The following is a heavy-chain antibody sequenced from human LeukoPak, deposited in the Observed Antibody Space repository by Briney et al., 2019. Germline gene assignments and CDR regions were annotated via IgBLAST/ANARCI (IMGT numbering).Heavy chain of an antibody. Sequence: GASVKVSCKASGYTFTGYYMHWVRQAPGQGLEWMGRINPNSGGTNYAQKFQGRVSMTRDTSISTAYMELSRLRSDDTAVYYCARGTYDSSGYYYYFDYWGQGTLVTVSS. CDR3: ARGTYDSSGYYYYFDY. J-gene: IGHJ4*02. V-gene: IGHV1-2*06. CDR2: INPNSGGT. CDR1: GYTFTGYY. D-gene: IGHD3-22*01.